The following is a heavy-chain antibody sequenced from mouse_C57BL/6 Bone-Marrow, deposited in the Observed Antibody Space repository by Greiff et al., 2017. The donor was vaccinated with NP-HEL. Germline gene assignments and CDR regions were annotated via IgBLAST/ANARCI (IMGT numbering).Heavy chain of an antibody. CDR3: ARHSDYYGSSHAMDY. CDR2: ISNGGGST. V-gene: IGHV5-12*01. D-gene: IGHD1-1*01. Sequence: EVQGVESGGGLVQPGGSLKLSCAASGFTFSDYYMYWVRQTPEKRLEWVAYISNGGGSTYYPDTVKGRFTISRDNAKNTLYLQMSRLKSEDTAMYYCARHSDYYGSSHAMDYWGQGTSVTVSS. J-gene: IGHJ4*01. CDR1: GFTFSDYY.